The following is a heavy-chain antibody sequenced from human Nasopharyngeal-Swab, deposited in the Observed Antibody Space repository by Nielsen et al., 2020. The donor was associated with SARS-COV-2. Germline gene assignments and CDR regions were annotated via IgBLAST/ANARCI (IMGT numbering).Heavy chain of an antibody. Sequence: WIRQPPGKGLEWVSSTSSSSSYIYYADSVKGRFTISRDNAKNSLYLQMNSLRAEDTAVYYCARDWGVPSDYWGQGTLVTVSS. CDR2: TSSSSSYI. CDR3: ARDWGVPSDY. D-gene: IGHD3-16*01. J-gene: IGHJ4*02. V-gene: IGHV3-21*01.